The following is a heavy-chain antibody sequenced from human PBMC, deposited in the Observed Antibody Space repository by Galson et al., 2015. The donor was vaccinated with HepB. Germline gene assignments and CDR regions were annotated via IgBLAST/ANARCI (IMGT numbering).Heavy chain of an antibody. J-gene: IGHJ4*02. V-gene: IGHV4-61*02. CDR3: ARAVRGGPAAYYFDY. CDR1: GGSISSGRDY. Sequence: TLSLTCTVSGGSISSGRDYWNWIRQPAGKGLEWIGRIYTTGSTNYNPSLKSRVTVSRDTSKNQFSLDLSSVTAADTAVYYCARAVRGGPAAYYFDYWGQGNLVTVSS. CDR2: IYTTGST. D-gene: IGHD6-13*01.